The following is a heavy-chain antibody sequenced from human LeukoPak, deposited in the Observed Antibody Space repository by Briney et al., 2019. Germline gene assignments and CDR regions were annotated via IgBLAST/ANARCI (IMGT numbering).Heavy chain of an antibody. D-gene: IGHD4-17*01. CDR1: GGSISSYY. CDR3: ARSLRGNGMDV. Sequence: SETLSLTCTVSGGSISSYYWSRIRQPPGKGLEWIGYIYYSGSTNYNPSLKSRVTISVDTSKNQFSLKLSSVTAADTAVYYCARSLRGNGMDVWGQGTTVTVSS. V-gene: IGHV4-59*01. CDR2: IYYSGST. J-gene: IGHJ6*02.